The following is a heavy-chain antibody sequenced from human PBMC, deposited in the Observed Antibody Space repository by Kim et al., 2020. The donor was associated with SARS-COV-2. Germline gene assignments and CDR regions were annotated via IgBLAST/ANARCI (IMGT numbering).Heavy chain of an antibody. CDR1: GFTFTRHS. CDR3: ASGGVGDTISDTFDI. V-gene: IGHV3-21*01. J-gene: IGHJ3*02. Sequence: GGSLRLSCAASGFTFTRHSMNWVRQAPGKGLEWVSSISSTSSHIFYADSLKGRFTISRDNAKNSLYLQMNSLRAEDTAVYYCASGGVGDTISDTFDIWGQGTMVTVS. D-gene: IGHD1-26*01. CDR2: ISSTSSHI.